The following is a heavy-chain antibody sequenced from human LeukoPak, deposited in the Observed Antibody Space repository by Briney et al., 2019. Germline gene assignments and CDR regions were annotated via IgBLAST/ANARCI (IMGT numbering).Heavy chain of an antibody. CDR3: AKSPAWGGRFADLQHYFDS. V-gene: IGHV3-23*01. CDR1: VDTLSDCA. CDR2: ISGRVRRI. Sequence: GGSLRLSSAPSVDTLSDCARSAGRHTPGEGRECGSGISGRVRRIYCGDSVKGRFTISRDNSKNTMYLQMNSLRAEDPAVYYCAKSPAWGGRFADLQHYFDSWGQGSLVTVSS. D-gene: IGHD3-10*01. J-gene: IGHJ4*02.